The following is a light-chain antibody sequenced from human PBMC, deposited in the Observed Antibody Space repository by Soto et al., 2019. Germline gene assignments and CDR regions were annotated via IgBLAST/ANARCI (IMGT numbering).Light chain of an antibody. CDR2: EAS. V-gene: IGLV2-18*01. CDR3: SLYTSENTYV. J-gene: IGLJ1*01. Sequence: LTQPPSVSGSPGQSVTISCTGTSTDFVSYNRVSWYQHPPGTAPKLIIYEASTRPSGVPDRFSGSKSGNTASLTISGLQAADEADYYCSLYTSENTYVFGTGTKVTVL. CDR1: STDFVSYNR.